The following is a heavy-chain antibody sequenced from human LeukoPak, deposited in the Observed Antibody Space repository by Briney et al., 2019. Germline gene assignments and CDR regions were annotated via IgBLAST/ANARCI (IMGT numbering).Heavy chain of an antibody. CDR3: ARGDYYGSGSYYNVDALDY. D-gene: IGHD3-10*01. CDR2: IGTAGDT. V-gene: IGHV3-13*01. J-gene: IGHJ4*02. Sequence: PGGSLRLSCAASGFTFSSYDMHWVRQATGKGLEWVSAIGTAGDTYYPGSVKGRFTISRENAKNSLYLQMNSLRAGDTAVYYCARGDYYGSGSYYNVDALDYWGQGTLVTVSS. CDR1: GFTFSSYD.